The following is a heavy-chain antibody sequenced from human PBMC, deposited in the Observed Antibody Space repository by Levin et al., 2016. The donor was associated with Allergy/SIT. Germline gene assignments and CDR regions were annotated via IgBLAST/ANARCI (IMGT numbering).Heavy chain of an antibody. J-gene: IGHJ4*02. Sequence: GESLKISCAASGFTFSSYAMSWVRQAPGKGLEWVSAISGSGGSTYYADSVKGRFTISRDNSKYTLYLQMNSLRAEDTALYYCAKDPERSQWLVDYWGQGTLVTVSS. CDR1: GFTFSSYA. D-gene: IGHD5-12*01. V-gene: IGHV3-23*01. CDR2: ISGSGGST. CDR3: AKDPERSQWLVDY.